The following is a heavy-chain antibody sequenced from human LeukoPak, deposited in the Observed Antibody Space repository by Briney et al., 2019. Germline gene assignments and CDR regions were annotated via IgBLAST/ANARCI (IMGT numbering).Heavy chain of an antibody. CDR2: IYTSGST. CDR1: GGSISSYY. D-gene: IGHD6-19*01. V-gene: IGHV4-4*07. Sequence: SETLSLTCTVSGGSISSYYWSWIRQPAGKGLEWIGRIYTSGSTNYNPSLKSRVTISVDKSKNRFSLKLSSVTAADTAVYYCARAVAVAGTYYYYYMDVWGKGTTVTVSS. CDR3: ARAVAVAGTYYYYYMDV. J-gene: IGHJ6*03.